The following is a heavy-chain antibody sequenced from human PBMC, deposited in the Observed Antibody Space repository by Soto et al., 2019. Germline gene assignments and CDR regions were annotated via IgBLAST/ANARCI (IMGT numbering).Heavy chain of an antibody. V-gene: IGHV1-69*05. D-gene: IGHD3-3*01. CDR2: IIPIFGTA. Sequence: GASVKVSCKASGGTFSSYAISWVRQAPGQGLEWMGGIIPIFGTANYAQKFQGRVTITTDESTSTAYMELSSLRSEDTAVYYCARDSRFWSGYYDRYYYYMDVWGKGTTVTVSS. CDR3: ARDSRFWSGYYDRYYYYMDV. CDR1: GGTFSSYA. J-gene: IGHJ6*03.